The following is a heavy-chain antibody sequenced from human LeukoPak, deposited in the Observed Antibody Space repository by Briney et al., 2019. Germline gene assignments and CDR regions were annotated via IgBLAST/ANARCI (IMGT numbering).Heavy chain of an antibody. D-gene: IGHD5-24*01. CDR1: DFTFSFYW. CDR2: LTDSGGTT. J-gene: IGHJ3*02. CDR3: AKKRDAFDI. V-gene: IGHV3-23*01. Sequence: TGGSLRLSCVASDFTFSFYWMTWVRQAPGKRPEWVSSLTDSGGTTYYVDSVKGRFTISRDNSKNTLYLHMNSLRAEDTAMYYCAKKRDAFDIWGQGTVVAVSS.